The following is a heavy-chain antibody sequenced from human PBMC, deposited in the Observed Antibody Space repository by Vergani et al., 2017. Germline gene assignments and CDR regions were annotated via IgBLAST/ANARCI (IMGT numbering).Heavy chain of an antibody. Sequence: EVDLVESGGGLAQPGGSLRLSCAASGFTFSSYAMSWVRQAPGKGLEWVSAISGSGGSTYYADSVKGRFTISRDNSKNTLYLQMNSLRAEDTAVYYCAKAPPTITPVVVGYMDVWGKGTTVTVSS. J-gene: IGHJ6*03. CDR1: GFTFSSYA. CDR2: ISGSGGST. D-gene: IGHD2-2*01. V-gene: IGHV3-23*04. CDR3: AKAPPTITPVVVGYMDV.